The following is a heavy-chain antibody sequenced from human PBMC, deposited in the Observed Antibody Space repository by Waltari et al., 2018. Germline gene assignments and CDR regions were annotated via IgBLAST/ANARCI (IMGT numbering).Heavy chain of an antibody. CDR3: AHRLSQQQVADDAFDI. CDR1: GFSLSTSAVG. V-gene: IGHV2-5*02. Sequence: TLTESGPTLVKPIQTLTLTCPFSGFSLSTSAVGVGWIRPPPGKALEWLALIYWDDDKHYSPSLKSRLTITKDTSKNQVVLTMTNMDPVDTATYYCAHRLSQQQVADDAFDIWGQGTMVTVSS. J-gene: IGHJ3*02. D-gene: IGHD6-13*01. CDR2: IYWDDDK.